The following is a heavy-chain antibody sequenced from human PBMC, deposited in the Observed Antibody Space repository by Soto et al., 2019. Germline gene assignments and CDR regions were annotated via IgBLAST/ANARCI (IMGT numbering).Heavy chain of an antibody. CDR3: AEGSPLGFDP. Sequence: GESLKISWKGSGYSFSNNWIGWVRQMPGKGLEWMGIIYPGDSDTRYTPSFQGQVTFSADRSISTAYLQWTSLKASDTAIYYCAEGSPLGFDPWGQGTLVTVSS. D-gene: IGHD3-10*01. J-gene: IGHJ5*02. CDR1: GYSFSNNW. V-gene: IGHV5-51*01. CDR2: IYPGDSDT.